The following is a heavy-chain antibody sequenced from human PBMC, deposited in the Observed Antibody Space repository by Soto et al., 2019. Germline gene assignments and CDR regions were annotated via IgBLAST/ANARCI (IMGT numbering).Heavy chain of an antibody. J-gene: IGHJ6*02. D-gene: IGHD6-19*01. V-gene: IGHV1-69*13. CDR2: IIPIFGTA. Sequence: ASVKVSCKASGGTFSSYAISWVRQAPGQGLEWMGGIIPIFGTANYAQKFQGRVTITADESTSTAYMELSSLRSEDTAVYYCARDEGIAVAVGYYYGMDVWGQGTTVTVSS. CDR1: GGTFSSYA. CDR3: ARDEGIAVAVGYYYGMDV.